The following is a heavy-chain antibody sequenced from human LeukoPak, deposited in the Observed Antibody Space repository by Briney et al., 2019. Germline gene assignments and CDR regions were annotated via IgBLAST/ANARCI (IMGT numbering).Heavy chain of an antibody. V-gene: IGHV4-34*01. D-gene: IGHD1-1*01. CDR2: INQSGST. CDR1: GGSFSDYD. Sequence: SETLSLTCAVYGGSFSDYDWSWIRQPPGKGLEWIGEINQSGSTNCAPSLKSRVSMSIDTSKSQFSLNLRSVTAADTAVYYCARYVPVKTGTTSASFDYWGQGALVTVSS. J-gene: IGHJ4*02. CDR3: ARYVPVKTGTTSASFDY.